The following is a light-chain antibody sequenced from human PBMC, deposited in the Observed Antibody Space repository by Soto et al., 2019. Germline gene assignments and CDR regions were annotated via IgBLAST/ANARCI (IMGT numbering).Light chain of an antibody. CDR3: NSYTSSSTHV. J-gene: IGLJ1*01. CDR1: SSDVGGYDY. CDR2: DVS. V-gene: IGLV2-14*01. Sequence: QSALTQSASESGSPGQSITISCTGTSSDVGGYDYVSWFQQHPGQAPKLVIYDVSHRPSGVSIRFSGSKSGNTASLTISGLQAEDEADYYCNSYTSSSTHVFGTGTKLTVL.